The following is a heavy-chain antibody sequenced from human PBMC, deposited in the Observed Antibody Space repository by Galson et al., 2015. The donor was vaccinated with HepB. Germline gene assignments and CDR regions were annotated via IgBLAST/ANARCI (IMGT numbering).Heavy chain of an antibody. V-gene: IGHV3-74*01. Sequence: SLRLSCAASGVTFKYYWIHWARRPPEKGLEWVSCIDSDGESTSYADSVRGRFTISRDSAKNTVYLQMNSLRAEDSAVYYCARPYYDGGWGQGTLVTVSS. J-gene: IGHJ4*02. CDR2: IDSDGEST. CDR3: ARPYYDGG. CDR1: GVTFKYYW. D-gene: IGHD3-16*01.